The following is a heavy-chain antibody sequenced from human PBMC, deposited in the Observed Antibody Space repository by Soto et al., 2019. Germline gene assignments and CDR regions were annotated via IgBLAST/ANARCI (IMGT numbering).Heavy chain of an antibody. CDR1: GFTFSSYW. V-gene: IGHV3-7*01. D-gene: IGHD3-10*01. J-gene: IGHJ4*02. CDR2: IKQDGSEK. Sequence: LRLSCAASGFTFSSYWMSWVRQAPGKGLEWVANIKQDGSEKYYVDSVKGRFTISRDNAKNSLYLQMNSLRAEDTAVYYCARDITMVRGVIPLERDYWGQGTLVTVSS. CDR3: ARDITMVRGVIPLERDY.